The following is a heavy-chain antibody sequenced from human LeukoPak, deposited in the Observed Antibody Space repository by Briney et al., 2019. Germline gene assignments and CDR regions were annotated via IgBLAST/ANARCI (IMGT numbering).Heavy chain of an antibody. J-gene: IGHJ6*03. CDR2: IQYDGSNK. V-gene: IGHV3-30*02. CDR3: AKYGTIYDPADYYYYMDV. D-gene: IGHD2/OR15-2a*01. Sequence: GGSLRLSCAASGFTFSSYGMHWVRQAPRKGLEWVAFIQYDGSNKYYADSVKGRFTISRDNSKNTLYLQMNSLRAEDTAVYYCAKYGTIYDPADYYYYMDVWGKGTTVTVSS. CDR1: GFTFSSYG.